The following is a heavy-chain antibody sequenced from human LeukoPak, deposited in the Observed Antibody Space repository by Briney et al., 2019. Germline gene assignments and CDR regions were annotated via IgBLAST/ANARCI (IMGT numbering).Heavy chain of an antibody. CDR1: GFIVSSNH. Sequence: GGSLRLSCAASGFIVSSNHMSWVRQAPGKGLEWVSVIYSGGNTHYADSVKGRFTISRDNSKNTLYLQMNSLRAEDTAVYHCATGHYYDSSGYYPLPDAFDIWGQGTMVTVSS. J-gene: IGHJ3*02. V-gene: IGHV3-66*01. D-gene: IGHD3-22*01. CDR3: ATGHYYDSSGYYPLPDAFDI. CDR2: IYSGGNT.